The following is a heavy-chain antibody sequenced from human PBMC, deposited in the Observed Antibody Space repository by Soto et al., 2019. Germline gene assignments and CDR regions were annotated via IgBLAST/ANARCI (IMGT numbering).Heavy chain of an antibody. V-gene: IGHV3-30*18. Sequence: QVQLLESGGGVVQPGRSLRLSCAASGFTFSNYGMHWVRQAPGKGLEWVAVISYHGSDKYYADSVKGRFTISRDNSKNTLYLQMDSLRADDTAVYYCAKDHLTTTVTTVGYWGQGTLVTVSS. CDR3: AKDHLTTTVTTVGY. CDR2: ISYHGSDK. CDR1: GFTFSNYG. J-gene: IGHJ4*02. D-gene: IGHD4-17*01.